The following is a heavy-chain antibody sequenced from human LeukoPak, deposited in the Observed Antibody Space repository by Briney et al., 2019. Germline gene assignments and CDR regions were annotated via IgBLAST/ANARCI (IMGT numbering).Heavy chain of an antibody. CDR2: IISDSGTT. Sequence: GASVKVSCKASGGTFSSYTINWVRQAPGQGREWMGGIISDSGTTNYAQNFQGRVTTSADEFTTTAYMEPSSLRSEYTAVYYCGTPHKYYDIWRGYCPFDNWGQGTLVTVSS. J-gene: IGHJ4*02. CDR1: GGTFSSYT. D-gene: IGHD3-3*01. CDR3: GTPHKYYDIWRGYCPFDN. V-gene: IGHV1-69*13.